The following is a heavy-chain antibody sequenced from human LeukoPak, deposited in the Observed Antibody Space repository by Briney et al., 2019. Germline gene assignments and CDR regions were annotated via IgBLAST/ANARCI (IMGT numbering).Heavy chain of an antibody. Sequence: GGSLRLSCAASGFTFSDYYMSWIRQAPGKGVEWVSYIGNSGSPIYYEDSVKGRFTISRDNAKNSLYLQMNSLRAEDTAVYYCAKGAAGSGYYYYGMDVWVQGTTVTVSS. CDR1: GFTFSDYY. J-gene: IGHJ6*02. D-gene: IGHD3-10*01. V-gene: IGHV3-11*01. CDR3: AKGAAGSGYYYYGMDV. CDR2: IGNSGSPI.